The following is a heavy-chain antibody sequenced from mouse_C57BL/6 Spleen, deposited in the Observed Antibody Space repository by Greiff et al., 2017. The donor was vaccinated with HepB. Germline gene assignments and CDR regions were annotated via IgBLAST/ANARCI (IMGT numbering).Heavy chain of an antibody. CDR1: GFTFSDYG. Sequence: EVQGVESGGGLVKPGGSLKLSCAASGFTFSDYGMHWVRQAPEKGLEWVAYISSGSSTIYYADTVKGRFTLSRDNAKNTLFLQMTSLRSEDTAMYYCAKDGFLAWFAYWGQGTLVTVSA. V-gene: IGHV5-17*01. CDR3: AKDGFLAWFAY. CDR2: ISSGSSTI. J-gene: IGHJ3*01.